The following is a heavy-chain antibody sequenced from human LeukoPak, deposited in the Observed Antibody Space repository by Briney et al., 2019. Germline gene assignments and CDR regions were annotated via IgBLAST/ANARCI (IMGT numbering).Heavy chain of an antibody. J-gene: IGHJ5*02. V-gene: IGHV4-4*02. Sequence: PSGTLSLTCAVSGGSISSSNWWSWVRQPPGKGLEWIGEIYHSGSTNYNPSLKSRVTVSVDTSKNQFSLKLSSVTAADTAVYYCARQSTIAAARIDPWGQGTLVTVSS. CDR3: ARQSTIAAARIDP. CDR2: IYHSGST. D-gene: IGHD6-25*01. CDR1: GGSISSSNW.